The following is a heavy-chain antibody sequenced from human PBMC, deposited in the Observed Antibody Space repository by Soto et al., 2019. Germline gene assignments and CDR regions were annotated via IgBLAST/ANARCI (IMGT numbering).Heavy chain of an antibody. J-gene: IGHJ6*02. CDR2: IYPDDSDT. CDR3: TRPGFSSSWYRMDV. CDR1: GYKFPCYW. D-gene: IGHD6-13*01. Sequence: GESLKTSCKGFGYKFPCYWIGWVRQTPGKGLEWMGVIYPDDSDTTYSPSFQGQVTISADKSISTAYLQWESLKASDTAMYYCTRPGFSSSWYRMDVWGQGTTVTVSS. V-gene: IGHV5-51*01.